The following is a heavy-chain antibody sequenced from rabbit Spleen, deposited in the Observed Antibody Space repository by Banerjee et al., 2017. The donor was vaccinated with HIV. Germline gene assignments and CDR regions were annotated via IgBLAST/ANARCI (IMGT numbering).Heavy chain of an antibody. CDR3: ARGYSNGYQNYVNAFSL. CDR2: INTGSGST. V-gene: IGHV1S45*01. CDR1: GFDFTSYW. J-gene: IGHJ4*01. Sequence: QLEESGGGLVQPGGSLTLSCKTSGFDFTSYWISWVRQAPGKGLEWIAWINTGSGSTYYASWAKGRFTISKTSSTTVTLQMTSLTAADTATYFCARGYSNGYQNYVNAFSLWGPGTLVTVS. D-gene: IGHD6-1*01.